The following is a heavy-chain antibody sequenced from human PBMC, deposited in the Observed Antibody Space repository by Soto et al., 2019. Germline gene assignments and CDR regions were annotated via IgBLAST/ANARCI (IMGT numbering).Heavy chain of an antibody. CDR3: AGGREAYYYYYGMDV. D-gene: IGHD1-26*01. V-gene: IGHV4-30-2*01. CDR1: GGSISSGGYS. Sequence: PSETLSLTCAVSGGSISSGGYSWNWIRQPPGKGLEWIGYIYHSESTYYNPSLKSRVTISVDRSKNQFSLKLSSVTAADTAVYYCAGGREAYYYYYGMDVWGQGTTVTVS. CDR2: IYHSEST. J-gene: IGHJ6*02.